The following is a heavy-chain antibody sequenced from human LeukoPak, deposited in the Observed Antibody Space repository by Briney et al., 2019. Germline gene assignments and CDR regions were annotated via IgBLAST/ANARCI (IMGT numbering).Heavy chain of an antibody. CDR2: ISSSSSTI. V-gene: IGHV3-48*01. J-gene: IGHJ4*02. Sequence: GGSLRLSCAASGFTFSSYSMNWVRQAPGKGLEWVSYISSSSSTIYYADSVKGRFTISRDNAKNSLYLQMNSLRAEDTAVYYCARSPYSSSWYMRPDFDYWGQGTLVTVSS. D-gene: IGHD6-13*01. CDR3: ARSPYSSSWYMRPDFDY. CDR1: GFTFSSYS.